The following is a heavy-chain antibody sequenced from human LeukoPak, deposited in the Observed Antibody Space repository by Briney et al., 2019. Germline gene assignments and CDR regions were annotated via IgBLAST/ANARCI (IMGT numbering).Heavy chain of an antibody. CDR2: ISGDGGST. D-gene: IGHD3-10*01. CDR3: ATSILYGSGSYYDAFDI. Sequence: GGSLRLSCAASVFTFDDYAMHWVRQAPGKGLEWVSLISGDGGSTYYADSVKGRFTISRDNSKNSLYLQMNSLRTEDTALYYCATSILYGSGSYYDAFDIWGQGTMVTVSS. CDR1: VFTFDDYA. J-gene: IGHJ3*02. V-gene: IGHV3-43*02.